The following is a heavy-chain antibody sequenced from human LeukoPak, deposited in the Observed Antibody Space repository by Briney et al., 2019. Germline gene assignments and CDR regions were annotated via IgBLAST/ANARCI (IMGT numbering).Heavy chain of an antibody. V-gene: IGHV3-30*02. CDR2: IRYDGSNK. D-gene: IGHD6-13*01. CDR1: GFTFSSYG. J-gene: IGHJ5*02. Sequence: PGGSLRLSCAASGFTFSSYGMHWVRQAPGKGLEWVAFIRYDGSNKYYADSVKGRLTISRDNSKNTLYLQMNSLRAEDTAVYYCAKDGLSSSSWWNNWFDPWGQGTLVTVSS. CDR3: AKDGLSSSSWWNNWFDP.